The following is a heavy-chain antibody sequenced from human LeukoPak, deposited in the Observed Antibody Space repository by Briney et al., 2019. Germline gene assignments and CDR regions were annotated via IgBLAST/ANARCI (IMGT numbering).Heavy chain of an antibody. V-gene: IGHV3-15*01. J-gene: IGHJ4*02. Sequence: KPGGSLRLSCAASGFTFSGYWMSWVRQAPGKGLEWVGRIKSKTDGGTTDYAAPVKGRFTISRDDSKNTLYLQTNSLKTEDTAVYYCTTDPTPFDLYDYWGQGTLVTVSS. CDR2: IKSKTDGGTT. CDR1: GFTFSGYW. CDR3: TTDPTPFDLYDY. D-gene: IGHD3-9*01.